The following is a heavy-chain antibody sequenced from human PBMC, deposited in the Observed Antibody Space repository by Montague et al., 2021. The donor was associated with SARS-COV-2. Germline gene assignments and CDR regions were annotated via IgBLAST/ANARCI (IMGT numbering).Heavy chain of an antibody. V-gene: IGHV4-61*01. Sequence: SETLSLTCIVSGVSVTNGNYYWSWIRQTPGKGLEWIGYFYYTGSTESNPSLKSRVTVSGDTSKNQFSLKLTSVTAADTAVYFCVRDVGTGGGTFDSWGQGILVTVSS. CDR2: FYYTGST. CDR3: VRDVGTGGGTFDS. J-gene: IGHJ4*02. CDR1: GVSVTNGNYY. D-gene: IGHD3-16*01.